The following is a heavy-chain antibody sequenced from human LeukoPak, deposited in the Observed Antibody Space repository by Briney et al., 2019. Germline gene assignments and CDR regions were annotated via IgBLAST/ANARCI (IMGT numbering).Heavy chain of an antibody. CDR3: AKDRIAAVGARSYGMDV. Sequence: GGSLRLSCAASGFTFSSYGMHWVRQAPGKGLEWVAVISYDGSNKYYADSVKGRFTISRDNSKNTLYLQMNSLRAEDTAVYYCAKDRIAAVGARSYGMDVWGQGTTVTVSS. D-gene: IGHD6-13*01. CDR2: ISYDGSNK. V-gene: IGHV3-30*18. CDR1: GFTFSSYG. J-gene: IGHJ6*02.